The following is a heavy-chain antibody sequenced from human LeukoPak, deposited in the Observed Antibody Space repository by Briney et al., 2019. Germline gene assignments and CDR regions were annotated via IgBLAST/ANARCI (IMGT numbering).Heavy chain of an antibody. CDR1: GGSIDSTSYY. Sequence: PSETLSLTCSVSGGSIDSTSYYWGWFRQPPGKGLEWIGTIYYSGNTYYNPSLRSRLALSVDTPKRQFSLRLSSLTAADTAVYFCARQRANSGWYQAHYYYYMDVWGKGTTVTISS. D-gene: IGHD6-19*01. CDR3: ARQRANSGWYQAHYYYYMDV. V-gene: IGHV4-39*01. J-gene: IGHJ6*03. CDR2: IYYSGNT.